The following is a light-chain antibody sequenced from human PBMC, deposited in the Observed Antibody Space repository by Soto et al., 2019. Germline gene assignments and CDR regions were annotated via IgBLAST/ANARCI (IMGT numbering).Light chain of an antibody. CDR3: SSYAGSNNYV. Sequence: HSALAQPPSASGSPGQSVTIACTGISSDVGGYKYVSWYQQHPGKAPKLMIYEVSKRPSGVPDRFSGSKSGNTASLTVSGLQADDEADYYCSSYAGSNNYVFGSGTKVTV. J-gene: IGLJ1*01. V-gene: IGLV2-8*01. CDR2: EVS. CDR1: SSDVGGYKY.